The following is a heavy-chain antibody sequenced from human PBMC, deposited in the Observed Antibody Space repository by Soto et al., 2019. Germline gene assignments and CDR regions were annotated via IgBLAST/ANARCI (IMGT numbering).Heavy chain of an antibody. CDR3: ARDLDGSGSYYTDY. D-gene: IGHD3-10*01. CDR2: ISAYNGNT. Sequence: GASVKVSFKASGYVFISYGINWVRQAPGQGLEWMGWISAYNGNTKYAQNLQGRVTMTTDTSTSTAYMEMRSLRSDDTAVYYCARDLDGSGSYYTDYWGPGTLVTVS. J-gene: IGHJ4*02. V-gene: IGHV1-18*01. CDR1: GYVFISYG.